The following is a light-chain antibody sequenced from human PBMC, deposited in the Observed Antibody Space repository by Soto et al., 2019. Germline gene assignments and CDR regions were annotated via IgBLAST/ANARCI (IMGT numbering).Light chain of an antibody. CDR3: QQYGSSLTWT. V-gene: IGKV3-20*01. CDR2: GAS. Sequence: EIVFTQSPGTLSLSPGERATLSCRAIQIVSSSYLAWYQQKPGQAPRLLIHGASSRATGIPDRFSGSGSGTDFTLTISRLEPEDFAVYYCQQYGSSLTWTFGQGTKVDIK. CDR1: QIVSSSY. J-gene: IGKJ1*01.